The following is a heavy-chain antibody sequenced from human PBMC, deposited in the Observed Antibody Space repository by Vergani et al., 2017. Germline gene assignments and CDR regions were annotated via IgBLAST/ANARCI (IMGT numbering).Heavy chain of an antibody. D-gene: IGHD2-21*02. CDR3: ARHNLWGDSQTGIDF. Sequence: QVQLQESGPGLVKPSETLSLTCAVSGYSISSGSYWAWIRQPPGKGLEWIGSIFHSGTTNYNPSIESLVTISVDTSRNQFSLRRSSVTAADTAVYYCARHNLWGDSQTGIDFWGLGTLVIVSS. CDR1: GYSISSGSY. CDR2: IFHSGTT. J-gene: IGHJ4*02. V-gene: IGHV4-38-2*01.